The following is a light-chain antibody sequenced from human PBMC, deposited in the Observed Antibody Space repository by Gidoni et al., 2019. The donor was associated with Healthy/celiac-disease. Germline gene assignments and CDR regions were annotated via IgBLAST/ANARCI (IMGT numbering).Light chain of an antibody. V-gene: IGKV1-39*01. CDR1: QSSNNY. CDR2: AAS. Sequence: DIQMTQSTSSLSASVGDRVTITCRASQSSNNYLNWFQQKPGKAPKLLIYAASTLQSGVPSRFSGSGSGTVFTLTISSLQPEDFSTYYCQQSYSTPPYTFXRXTKLEIK. CDR3: QQSYSTPPYT. J-gene: IGKJ2*01.